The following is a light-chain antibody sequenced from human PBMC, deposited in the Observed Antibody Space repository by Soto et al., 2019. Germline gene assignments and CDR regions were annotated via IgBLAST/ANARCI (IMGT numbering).Light chain of an antibody. CDR2: GAS. Sequence: ETVVTQSSATLSVSPGETATLSYRASESVRTNLAWYQQKPGQAPRLLIYGASNRATGIPARFSGSGSGTEFTLTISSLQSDDFAVYYCQQYNNWPPRTFGQGTKVDIK. CDR1: ESVRTN. J-gene: IGKJ1*01. V-gene: IGKV3-15*01. CDR3: QQYNNWPPRT.